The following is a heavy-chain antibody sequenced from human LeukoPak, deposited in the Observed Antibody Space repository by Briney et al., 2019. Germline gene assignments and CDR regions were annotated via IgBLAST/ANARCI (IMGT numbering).Heavy chain of an antibody. Sequence: GGSLRLSCAASGFTFSSYAMHWVRQAPGKGLEYVSAISRNGGNTYYANSVKGRFTISRDNAKNSLYLQMNSLRAEDTAVYYCARGTSDTAMVTYAFDIWGQGTMVTVSS. CDR2: ISRNGGNT. CDR3: ARGTSDTAMVTYAFDI. D-gene: IGHD5-18*01. V-gene: IGHV3-64*01. CDR1: GFTFSSYA. J-gene: IGHJ3*02.